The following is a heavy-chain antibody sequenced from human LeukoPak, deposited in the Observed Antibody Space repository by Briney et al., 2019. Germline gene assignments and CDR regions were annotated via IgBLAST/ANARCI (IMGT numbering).Heavy chain of an antibody. J-gene: IGHJ6*03. CDR3: ARAFYYMGV. CDR1: GGSISSGGYY. V-gene: IGHV4-30-2*01. Sequence: SETLSLTCTVSGGSISSGGYYWSWIRQPPGKGLEWIGYIYHSGSTYYNPSLKSRVTISVDRSKNQFSLKLSSVTAADTAVYYCARAFYYMGVWGKGTTVTVSS. CDR2: IYHSGST.